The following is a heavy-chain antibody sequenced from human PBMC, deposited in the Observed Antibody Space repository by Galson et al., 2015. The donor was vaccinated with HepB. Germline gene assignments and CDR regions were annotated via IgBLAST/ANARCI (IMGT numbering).Heavy chain of an antibody. J-gene: IGHJ2*01. D-gene: IGHD6-19*01. Sequence: SVKVSCKASGYTFSSYAINWVRQAPGQGLEWMGWTSAYSGDPNYAQKLQGGVTMTTDTSTSTAYMELTSLRSDDTAVYYCAREGSVAGYWYFDLWGRGTLVTVSS. V-gene: IGHV1-18*01. CDR3: AREGSVAGYWYFDL. CDR2: TSAYSGDP. CDR1: GYTFSSYA.